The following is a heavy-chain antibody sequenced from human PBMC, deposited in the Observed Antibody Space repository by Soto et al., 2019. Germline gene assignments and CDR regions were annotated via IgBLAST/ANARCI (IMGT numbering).Heavy chain of an antibody. CDR1: GFTFSDHY. J-gene: IGHJ4*02. V-gene: IGHV3-72*01. CDR3: TRVYCMSTRCRGFFDY. CDR2: TRNKANSYTT. Sequence: EVQLVESGGGLVQPGGSLRLSCAASGFTFSDHYMDWVRQAPGKGLEWVGRTRNKANSYTTEYAASVKGRFNISRDDSKNSLYLQMNSLKTEDTAVYYCTRVYCMSTRCRGFFDYWGQGTLVTVSS. D-gene: IGHD2-2*01.